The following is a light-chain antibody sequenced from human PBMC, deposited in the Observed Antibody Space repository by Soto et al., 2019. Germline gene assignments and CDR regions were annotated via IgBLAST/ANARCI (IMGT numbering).Light chain of an antibody. V-gene: IGKV3-11*01. CDR1: QSVSRY. J-gene: IGKJ1*01. CDR2: DAS. Sequence: EIVLTQSPATLSLSPGERATLSCRASQSVSRYLAWYQQKPGQAPRLLIYDASNRATDIPARFSGSGSGTDFTLTISSLEPEDFAVYYCLQRSGCPWTFGQGTKVEIK. CDR3: LQRSGCPWT.